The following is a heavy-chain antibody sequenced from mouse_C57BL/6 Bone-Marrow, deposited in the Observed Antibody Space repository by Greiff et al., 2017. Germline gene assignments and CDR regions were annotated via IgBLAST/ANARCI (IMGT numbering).Heavy chain of an antibody. CDR3: ARDGDYDDYAMDY. J-gene: IGHJ4*01. D-gene: IGHD2-4*01. V-gene: IGHV1-7*01. CDR1: GYTFTSYW. Sequence: VQRVESGAELAKPGASVKLSCKASGYTFTSYWMHWVKQRPGQGLEWIGYINPSSGYTKYNQKFKDKATLTADKSSSKAYMQLSSRTYEDSAVYYCARDGDYDDYAMDYWGQGTSVTGSS. CDR2: INPSSGYT.